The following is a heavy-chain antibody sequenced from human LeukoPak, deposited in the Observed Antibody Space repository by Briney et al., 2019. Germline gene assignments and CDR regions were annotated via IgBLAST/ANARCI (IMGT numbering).Heavy chain of an antibody. CDR3: ARASHYYYMDV. D-gene: IGHD6-6*01. CDR2: INPSGGST. V-gene: IGHV1-46*01. J-gene: IGHJ6*03. Sequence: ASVKVSCKASGYTFTGYYMHWVRQAPGQGLEWMGIINPSGGSTSYAQKFQGRVTITRNTSISTAYMELSSLRSEDTAVYYCARASHYYYMDVWGKGTTVTVSS. CDR1: GYTFTGYY.